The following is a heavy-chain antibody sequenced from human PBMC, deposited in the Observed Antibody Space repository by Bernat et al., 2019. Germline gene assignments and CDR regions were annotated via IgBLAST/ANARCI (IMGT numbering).Heavy chain of an antibody. CDR1: GGSISSGGYY. V-gene: IGHV4-31*03. J-gene: IGHJ4*02. Sequence: QVQLQESGPGLVKPSQTLSLTCTVSGGSISSGGYYWSWIRQHPGKGLEWIGYIYYSGSTYYNPSLKSRVTISVDMSKNQFSLKLNSVTAADTAVYYCARHYPSGTYPLDCWGPGTLVTVSS. D-gene: IGHD3-10*01. CDR2: IYYSGST. CDR3: ARHYPSGTYPLDC.